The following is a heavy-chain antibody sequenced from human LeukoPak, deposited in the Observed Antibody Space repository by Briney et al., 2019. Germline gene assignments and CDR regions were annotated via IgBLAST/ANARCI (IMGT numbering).Heavy chain of an antibody. D-gene: IGHD2-21*02. V-gene: IGHV4-59*01. CDR3: ARQHIVVVTASESWFDP. J-gene: IGHJ5*02. CDR2: IYYSGST. CDR1: GGSISSYY. Sequence: SETLSLTCTVSGGSISSYYWSWIRQPPGTGLEWIGYIYYSGSTNYNPSLKSRVTISVDTSKNQFSLKLSSVTAADTAVYYCARQHIVVVTASESWFDPWGQGTLVTVSS.